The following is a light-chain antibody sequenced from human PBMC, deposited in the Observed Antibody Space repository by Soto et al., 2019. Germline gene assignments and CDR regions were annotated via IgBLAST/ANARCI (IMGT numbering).Light chain of an antibody. CDR1: SSDVGGYNY. J-gene: IGLJ1*01. Sequence: QSVLTQPASVSGSPGQSITISCTGTSSDVGGYNYVSWYQQHPGKAPKLMIYDVNNRPSGVSNRFSGSKSGNTASLTISGLQAKDEADYYCSSYTSSSTLVFGTGTKVTVL. V-gene: IGLV2-14*01. CDR3: SSYTSSSTLV. CDR2: DVN.